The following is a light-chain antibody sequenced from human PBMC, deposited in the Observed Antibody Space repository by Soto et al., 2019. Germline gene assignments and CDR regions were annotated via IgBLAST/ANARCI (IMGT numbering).Light chain of an antibody. CDR3: QQYKSYFRT. CDR2: QAS. Sequence: DIQIPHSPSTRSGSVGDRLTFTCPGRKSIGSWLAWYQPKPGKAPKLLIHQASSLQSGVPSRFSGSGSETEFTLTIGSLLPDDFATYFCQQYKSYFRTFGQGTKVDNK. J-gene: IGKJ1*01. CDR1: KSIGSW. V-gene: IGKV1-5*03.